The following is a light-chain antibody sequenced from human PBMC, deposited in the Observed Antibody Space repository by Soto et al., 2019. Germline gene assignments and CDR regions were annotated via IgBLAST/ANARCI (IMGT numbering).Light chain of an antibody. Sequence: DIVMTQSPDSLAVSLGERATINCKSSQSLLYNVNNKNYLAWYQKKPGQPPKLLIYWASTRESGVPDRFSGSGSGTDLTLTISSLQAEDVAFYYCQQSYNGPRTFGQGTKVEIK. V-gene: IGKV4-1*01. CDR1: QSLLYNVNNKNY. CDR2: WAS. J-gene: IGKJ1*01. CDR3: QQSYNGPRT.